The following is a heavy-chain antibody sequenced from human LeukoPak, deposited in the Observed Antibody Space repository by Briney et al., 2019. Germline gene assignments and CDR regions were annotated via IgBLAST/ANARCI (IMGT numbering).Heavy chain of an antibody. CDR3: VRRVGGTFYFDK. CDR1: GEPIKSTSNY. D-gene: IGHD6-19*01. CDR2: IYYSTNT. J-gene: IGHJ4*02. V-gene: IGHV4-39*01. Sequence: SETLSLTCSVAGEPIKSTSNYWAWVRQPPGKGLEWIGHIYYSTNTYYNSSLKSRVTISDDTSKNQVSLSLRSVTAADTALYFCVRRVGGTFYFDKWGEGSLVSVST.